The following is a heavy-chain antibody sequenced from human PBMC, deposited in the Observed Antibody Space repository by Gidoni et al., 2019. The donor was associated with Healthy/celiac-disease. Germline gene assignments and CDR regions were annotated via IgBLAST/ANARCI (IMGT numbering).Heavy chain of an antibody. V-gene: IGHV3-23*01. Sequence: EVQLLESGGGLVQPGGSLRLSCAASGFTFSSYALSGVRQAPGKGLEWVSAISGSGGSTYYADSVKGRFTISRDNSKNTLYLQMNSLRAEDTAVYYCAKVPTIAAVFDYWGQGTLVTVSS. CDR2: ISGSGGST. CDR3: AKVPTIAAVFDY. CDR1: GFTFSSYA. J-gene: IGHJ4*02. D-gene: IGHD6-13*01.